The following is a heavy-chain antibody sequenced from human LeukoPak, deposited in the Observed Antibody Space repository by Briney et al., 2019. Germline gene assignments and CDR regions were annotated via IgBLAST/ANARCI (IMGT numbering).Heavy chain of an antibody. V-gene: IGHV3-21*01. J-gene: IGHJ5*02. D-gene: IGHD5-18*01. CDR1: GFTFSSYS. CDR2: ISSSSSYI. Sequence: GGSLRLSCAASGFTFSSYSMNWVRQAPGKGLEWVSSISSSSSYIYYADSVKGRFTISRDNAKNSLYLQMNSLRVEDTAVYYCARVGQLWSSINSRTNWFDPWGQGTLVTVSS. CDR3: ARVGQLWSSINSRTNWFDP.